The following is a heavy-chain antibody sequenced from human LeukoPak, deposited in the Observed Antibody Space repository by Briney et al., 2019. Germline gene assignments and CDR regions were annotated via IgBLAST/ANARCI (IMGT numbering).Heavy chain of an antibody. CDR2: MNPNSGNT. CDR3: ASKRLYYDILTGYTYWYFDL. D-gene: IGHD3-9*01. Sequence: ASVKVSCKASGYTFTSYGISWVRQATGQGLEWMGWMNPNSGNTGYAQKFQGRVTMTRNTSISTAYMELSSLRSEDTAVYYCASKRLYYDILTGYTYWYFDLWGRGTLVTVSS. CDR1: GYTFTSYG. V-gene: IGHV1-8*02. J-gene: IGHJ2*01.